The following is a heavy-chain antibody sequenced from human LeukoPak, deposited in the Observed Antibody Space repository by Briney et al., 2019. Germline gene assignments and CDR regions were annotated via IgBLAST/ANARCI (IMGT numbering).Heavy chain of an antibody. V-gene: IGHV3-15*01. CDR3: TTDLFLLGAFDI. D-gene: IGHD1-26*01. CDR2: IKSKTDGGTT. Sequence: GGSLRLSCAASGFTFSSYGMHWVRQAPGKGLEWVGRIKSKTDGGTTDYAAPVKGRFTISRDDSKNTLYLQMNSLKTEDTAVYYCTTDLFLLGAFDIWGQGTMVTVSS. J-gene: IGHJ3*02. CDR1: GFTFSSYG.